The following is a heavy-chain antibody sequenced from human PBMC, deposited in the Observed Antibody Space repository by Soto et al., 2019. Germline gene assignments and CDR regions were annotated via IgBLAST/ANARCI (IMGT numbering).Heavy chain of an antibody. D-gene: IGHD5-18*01. V-gene: IGHV3-30-3*01. CDR2: ISYDGSNK. CDR3: ARADLYSYVRPAGYYGMDV. J-gene: IGHJ6*02. CDR1: GFTFSSYA. Sequence: PGGSLRLSCAASGFTFSSYAMHWVRQAPGKGLEWVAVISYDGSNKYYADSVKGRFTISRDNSKNTLYLQMNSLRAEDTAVYYCARADLYSYVRPAGYYGMDVWGQGTTVTVSS.